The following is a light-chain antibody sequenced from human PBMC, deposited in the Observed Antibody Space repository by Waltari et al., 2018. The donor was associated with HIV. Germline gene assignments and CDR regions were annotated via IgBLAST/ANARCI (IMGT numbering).Light chain of an antibody. V-gene: IGLV2-23*02. CDR1: SSAVAGYNF. CDR2: DVF. CDR3: CSYAGSRTWV. Sequence: QSALTQPASVSGSPGQSITISCTGPSSAVAGYNFVTWYQQHPGKAPKLIIFDVFKRPSGVSVRFSGSKSGNTASLTISGLQSEDEADYYCCSYAGSRTWVFGGGTKVTVL. J-gene: IGLJ3*02.